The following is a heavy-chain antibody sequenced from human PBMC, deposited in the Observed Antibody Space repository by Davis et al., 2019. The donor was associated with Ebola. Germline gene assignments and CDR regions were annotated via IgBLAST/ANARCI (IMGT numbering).Heavy chain of an antibody. D-gene: IGHD6-19*01. CDR2: VFYSGTT. J-gene: IGHJ4*02. CDR1: GASVGAPSFY. V-gene: IGHV4-39*01. CDR3: ARAIITGWYPDY. Sequence: SETLSLTCSVSGASVGAPSFYWGWFRQPPGKGLEWIGIVFYSGTTYHNPSLKSRLTLFVDASKNQFSLDLDSVTVADTAVYYCARAIITGWYPDYWGQGTLVTVSS.